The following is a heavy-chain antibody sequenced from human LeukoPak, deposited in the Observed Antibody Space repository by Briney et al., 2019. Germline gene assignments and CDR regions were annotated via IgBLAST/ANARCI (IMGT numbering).Heavy chain of an antibody. D-gene: IGHD3-22*01. CDR2: IKQDGSEK. J-gene: IGHJ3*02. CDR3: ARGDYYDSSGYFIDAFDI. CDR1: GFSFSNYH. Sequence: PGESLRLSCAASGFSFSNYHMSWIRQAPGKGLEWVANIKQDGSEKYYVDSVKGRFTMSRDNAKNSLYLQMNSLRADDTAVYYCARGDYYDSSGYFIDAFDIWGQGTMVTVSS. V-gene: IGHV3-7*01.